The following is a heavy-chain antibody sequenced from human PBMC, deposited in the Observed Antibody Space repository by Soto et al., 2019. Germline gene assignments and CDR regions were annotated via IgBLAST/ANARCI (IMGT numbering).Heavy chain of an antibody. CDR3: ARTALNLDDTRPGYFDY. V-gene: IGHV4-30-4*01. Sequence: QVQLQESGPGLVKPSQTLSLTCTVSGGSISSGDYYWSWIRQPPGKGLEWIGYIYYSGSTYYNPSLKSRVTISVDTSKNQCSLKLSSVTAADTAVYYCARTALNLDDTRPGYFDYWGQGTLVTVSS. CDR1: GGSISSGDYY. J-gene: IGHJ4*02. CDR2: IYYSGST. D-gene: IGHD6-6*01.